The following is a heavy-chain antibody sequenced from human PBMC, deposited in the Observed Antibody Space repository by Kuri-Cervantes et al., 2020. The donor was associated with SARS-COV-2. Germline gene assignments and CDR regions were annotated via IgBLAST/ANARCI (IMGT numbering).Heavy chain of an antibody. Sequence: SETLSLTCTVSGGSVSSGSYYWSWIRQPPGKGLEWIGYIYYSGSTNYNPSLKSRVTISVDTSKNQFSLKLSSVTAADTAVYYRARDLIAAAGQYYYYGMDVWGQGTTVTVSS. CDR3: ARDLIAAAGQYYYYGMDV. CDR1: GGSVSSGSYY. CDR2: IYYSGST. J-gene: IGHJ6*02. V-gene: IGHV4-61*01. D-gene: IGHD6-13*01.